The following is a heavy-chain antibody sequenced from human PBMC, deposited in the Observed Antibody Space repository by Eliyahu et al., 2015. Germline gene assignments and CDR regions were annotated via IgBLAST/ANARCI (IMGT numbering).Heavy chain of an antibody. CDR2: IYYSGST. CDR1: GGSIRSYY. V-gene: IGHV4-59*01. CDR3: ARGDLDILTGSPNFDH. Sequence: QVQLQESGPRLVKPSETLSVTCIVSGGSIRSYYWSWIRQPPGKGLEWIGYIYYSGSTRYNPSLKSRVTISVDTSQKQFSLKLNSVTAADTAVYYCARGDLDILTGSPNFDHWGQGILVTVSS. J-gene: IGHJ4*02. D-gene: IGHD3-9*01.